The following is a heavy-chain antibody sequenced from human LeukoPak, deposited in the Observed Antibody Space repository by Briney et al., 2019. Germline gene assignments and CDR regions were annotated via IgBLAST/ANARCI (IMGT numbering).Heavy chain of an antibody. Sequence: SETLSLTCTVSGGSISSSSYYWGWIRQPPGTGLEWIGSIYYSGSTYYNPSLKSRVTISVDTSKKQFSLKLTSVTAADTAVYYCARRGVPATRGWFDPWGQGTLVTVSS. CDR3: ARRGVPATRGWFDP. J-gene: IGHJ5*02. V-gene: IGHV4-39*01. CDR1: GGSISSSSYY. D-gene: IGHD2-2*01. CDR2: IYYSGST.